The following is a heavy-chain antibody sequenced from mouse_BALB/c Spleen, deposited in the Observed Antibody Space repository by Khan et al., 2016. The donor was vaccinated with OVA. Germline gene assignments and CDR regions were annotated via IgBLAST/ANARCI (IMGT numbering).Heavy chain of an antibody. D-gene: IGHD2-1*01. Sequence: EGKIEEDGAELVKPGASVKLSCSASGFNIKDTYIHWMKQRPEQGLEWIGRIDPPNDDSKYGPKFQAKATLTADTSSNTAYLQLSSLTSEDTAVYYCATLYGKPCAFWGQGTLVSVSA. CDR2: IDPPNDDS. CDR1: GFNIKDTY. CDR3: ATLYGKPCAF. J-gene: IGHJ3*01. V-gene: IGHV14-3*02.